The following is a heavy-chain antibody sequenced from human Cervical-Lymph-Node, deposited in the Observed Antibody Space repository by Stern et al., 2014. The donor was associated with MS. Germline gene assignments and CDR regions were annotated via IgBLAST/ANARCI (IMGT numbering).Heavy chain of an antibody. J-gene: IGHJ4*02. CDR3: TPTPST. CDR1: GYSFTNYA. CDR2: INTHTGVP. V-gene: IGHV7-4-1*02. Sequence: QVQLVQSESELKKPGASVNVSCKASGYSFTNYAMNWVRQAPGQGLEWMGWINTHTGVPTYAHGFTGRFVFSLDTSVSTAYLHISSLKSDDTAIYYRTPTPSTWGQGTLVTVSS. D-gene: IGHD1-26*01.